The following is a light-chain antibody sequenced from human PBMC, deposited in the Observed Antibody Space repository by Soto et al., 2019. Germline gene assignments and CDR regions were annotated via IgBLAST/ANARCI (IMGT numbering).Light chain of an antibody. Sequence: QSALTQPASVSGSPGQSITISCTGTSSDVGGYNYVSWYQQHPGKAPKLMIYEVSNRPSGDSDRFSGSKSGNTASLTISGLQAEDEADYYCSSYTSSSTPYVFGSGTSHRP. V-gene: IGLV2-14*03. CDR2: EVS. CDR3: SSYTSSSTPYV. J-gene: IGLJ1*01. CDR1: SSDVGGYNY.